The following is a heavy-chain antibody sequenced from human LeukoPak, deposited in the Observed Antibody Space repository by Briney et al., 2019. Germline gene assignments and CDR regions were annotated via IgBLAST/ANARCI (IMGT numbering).Heavy chain of an antibody. CDR1: GFTFSSYA. CDR3: ARIQVALKGSSRNWFDP. Sequence: QPGGSLRLSCAASGFTFSSYAMHWVRQAPGKGLEWVAVISYDGSNKYYADSVKGRFTISRDNSKNTLYLQMNSLRAEDTAVYYCARIQVALKGSSRNWFDPWGQGTLVTVSS. D-gene: IGHD6-13*01. CDR2: ISYDGSNK. J-gene: IGHJ5*02. V-gene: IGHV3-30-3*01.